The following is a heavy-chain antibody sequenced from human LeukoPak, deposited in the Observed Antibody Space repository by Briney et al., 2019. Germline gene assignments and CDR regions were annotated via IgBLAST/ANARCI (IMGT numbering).Heavy chain of an antibody. CDR2: IYPGDSDA. CDR3: ARRGYYHYSLDV. CDR1: GYRFTTSW. J-gene: IGHJ6*03. Sequence: GESLQISSKASGYRFTTSWIAGVRRQPGRDLEGMGMIYPGDSDARYSPSLQGQVTISVDKSTNTAYLQLSSLTASDTAMYYCARRGYYHYSLDVWGKGTTVIVS. V-gene: IGHV5-51*01.